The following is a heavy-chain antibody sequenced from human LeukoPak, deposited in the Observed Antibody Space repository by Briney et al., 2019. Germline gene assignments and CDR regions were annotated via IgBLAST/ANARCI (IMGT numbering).Heavy chain of an antibody. V-gene: IGHV4-4*07. Sequence: SATLSLTRTVSAGSISSYYWSWIRQPAGKGLEWIGRVYTSGSTNYNPSLKSRVTMSVDTSKTQFSLKLSSVTAADTAVYYCARVHLYGSGGYYFDYWGQGTLVTVSS. CDR2: VYTSGST. J-gene: IGHJ4*02. CDR1: AGSISSYY. CDR3: ARVHLYGSGGYYFDY. D-gene: IGHD3-10*01.